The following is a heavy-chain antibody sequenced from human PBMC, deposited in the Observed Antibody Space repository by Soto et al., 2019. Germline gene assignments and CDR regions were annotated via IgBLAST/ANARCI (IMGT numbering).Heavy chain of an antibody. Sequence: EVQLVASVGDLVQPGGSLRLSCAASGFPFSSYVMSWVRQAPGKGLEWVANIGQDGSAKYYMGSVKGRFTISRDNAKNSLYLQKDSLRVEDTAIYYCSRDICGRTVGCANWGQGTLVMVSS. V-gene: IGHV3-7*01. CDR3: SRDICGRTVGCAN. CDR2: IGQDGSAK. CDR1: GFPFSSYV. J-gene: IGHJ4*02. D-gene: IGHD3-16*01.